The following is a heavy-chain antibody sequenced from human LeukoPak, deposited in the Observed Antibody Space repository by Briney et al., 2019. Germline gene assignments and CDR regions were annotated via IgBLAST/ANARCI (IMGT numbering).Heavy chain of an antibody. CDR2: IYSSGST. V-gene: IGHV4-61*02. CDR3: ARDNDYGASPSGY. Sequence: SETLSLTCTVSGGSISSDNSYWSWIRQPAGKGLEWIGRIYSSGSTNYNPSLKSRVTISVDTSKNQFPLKLTSVTAADTAVYYCARDNDYGASPSGYWGQGTLVTVSS. J-gene: IGHJ4*02. D-gene: IGHD4-17*01. CDR1: GGSISSDNSY.